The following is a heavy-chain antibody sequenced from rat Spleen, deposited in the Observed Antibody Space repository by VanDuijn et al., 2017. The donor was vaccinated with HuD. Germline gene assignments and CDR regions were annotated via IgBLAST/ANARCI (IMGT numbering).Heavy chain of an antibody. J-gene: IGHJ3*01. Sequence: EVQLVESGGGLVQPGRSLKLSCAASGFTFSDYYMAWVRQAPKKGLEWVASISYEGSSTYYGDSVKGRFTISRDNAKSTLYLQMDSLTSEDTATYYCARGRDWFAYWGQGTLVTVSS. CDR2: ISYEGSST. V-gene: IGHV5-22*01. CDR3: ARGRDWFAY. CDR1: GFTFSDYY.